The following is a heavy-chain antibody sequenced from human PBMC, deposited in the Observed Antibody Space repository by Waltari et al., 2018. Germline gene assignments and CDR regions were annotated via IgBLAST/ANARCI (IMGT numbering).Heavy chain of an antibody. D-gene: IGHD2-8*01. CDR1: GFIFGDYA. Sequence: EVQLVESGGDLKQPGRSLRLSCIGSGFIFGDYALSWVRQAPGKGLEWVGFIRSEPYRGLPEYAASVKERVIISRDDSKNILYLQINSLKTEDTAVYYCTAGVYGMDVWGPGTTVTVS. CDR2: IRSEPYRGLP. CDR3: TAGVYGMDV. V-gene: IGHV3-49*04. J-gene: IGHJ6*02.